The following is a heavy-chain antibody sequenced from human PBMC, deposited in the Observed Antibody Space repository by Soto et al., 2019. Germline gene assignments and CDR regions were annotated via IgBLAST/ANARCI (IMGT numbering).Heavy chain of an antibody. D-gene: IGHD3-9*01. V-gene: IGHV1-69*13. J-gene: IGHJ6*02. CDR3: AIDLVSKAPGPY. CDR2: IIPIFGTA. CDR1: GGTFSSYA. Sequence: GPPVKVSCKASGGTFSSYAISWVRQAPGQGLEWMGGIIPIFGTANYAQQFQGRVTITADESTSTAYMELSSLRSEDTAVYYCAIDLVSKAPGPYWGQGTTVTVSS.